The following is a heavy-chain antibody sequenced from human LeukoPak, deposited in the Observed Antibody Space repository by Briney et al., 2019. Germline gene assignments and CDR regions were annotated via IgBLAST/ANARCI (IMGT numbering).Heavy chain of an antibody. J-gene: IGHJ4*02. CDR1: GGSISRGDYY. CDR2: IYYSGST. Sequence: PSENLSLTCTVSGGSISRGDYYWSWIRQPPGKGLEWIGYIYYSGSTYYNPSLKSRVTISVDTSKNQFSLKLSSVTAADTAVYYCARGGSSRFPFLDYWGQGTLVTVSS. CDR3: ARGGSSRFPFLDY. V-gene: IGHV4-30-4*08. D-gene: IGHD6-13*01.